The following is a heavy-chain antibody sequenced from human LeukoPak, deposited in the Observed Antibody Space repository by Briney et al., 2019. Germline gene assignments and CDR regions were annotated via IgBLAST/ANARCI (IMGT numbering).Heavy chain of an antibody. V-gene: IGHV3-53*01. J-gene: IGHJ4*02. D-gene: IGHD3-22*01. CDR3: ARGERNYYDSSGYLVY. CDR2: IYSGGST. Sequence: GGSLRLSCAASGFTVSSNYMSWVRQAPGKGLEWVSVIYSGGSTYYADSVKGRFTISRDNSKNTLYLQMNSLRAEDTAVYHCARGERNYYDSSGYLVYWGQGTLVTVSS. CDR1: GFTVSSNY.